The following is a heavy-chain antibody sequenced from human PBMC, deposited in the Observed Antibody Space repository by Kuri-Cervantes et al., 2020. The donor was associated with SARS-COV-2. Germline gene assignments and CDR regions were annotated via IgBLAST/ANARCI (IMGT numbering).Heavy chain of an antibody. CDR1: GGSTSSSSYY. J-gene: IGHJ6*03. Sequence: SETLSLTCTVPGGSTSSSSYYWGWIRQPPGKGLEWIGSIYYSGSTYYNPSLKSRVTISVDTSKNQFCLKLSSVTAADTAVYYCARLVGNYYYYYMDVWGKGTTVTVSS. CDR3: ARLVGNYYYYYMDV. V-gene: IGHV4-39*01. CDR2: IYYSGST. D-gene: IGHD1-1*01.